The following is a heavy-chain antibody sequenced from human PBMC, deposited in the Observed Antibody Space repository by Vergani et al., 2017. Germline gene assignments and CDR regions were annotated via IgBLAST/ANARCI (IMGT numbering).Heavy chain of an antibody. D-gene: IGHD4-23*01. CDR3: AKDLPSGTYGGDWLAP. Sequence: QVQLVESGGGVVQPGKSLRLSCAASGFSFSSYVMHWVRQAPGKGLEWVAVISYDGSNKYYADSVKGRFTISRDTSKNTLYLQMNSLRAEDTAVYYCAKDLPSGTYGGDWLAPWGQGTLVTVSS. V-gene: IGHV3-30*18. CDR1: GFSFSSYV. CDR2: ISYDGSNK. J-gene: IGHJ5*02.